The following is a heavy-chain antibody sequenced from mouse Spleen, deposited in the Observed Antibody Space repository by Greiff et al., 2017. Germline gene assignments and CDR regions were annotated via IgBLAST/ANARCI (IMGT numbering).Heavy chain of an antibody. Sequence: VQLQQSGAELVKPGASVKMSCKASGYPFPTYPIEWMKQNHGKSLEWIGNFHPYNDDTKYNEKFKGKATLTVEKSSSTVYLELSRLTSDDSAVYYCARGGLRRDGYAMDYWGQGTSVTVSS. V-gene: IGHV1-47*01. CDR1: GYPFPTYP. CDR2: FHPYNDDT. J-gene: IGHJ4*01. CDR3: ARGGLRRDGYAMDY. D-gene: IGHD2-4*01.